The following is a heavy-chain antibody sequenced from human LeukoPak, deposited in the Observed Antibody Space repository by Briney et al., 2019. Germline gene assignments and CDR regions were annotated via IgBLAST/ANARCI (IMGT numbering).Heavy chain of an antibody. J-gene: IGHJ5*02. D-gene: IGHD6-6*01. CDR3: ARVGKPYSSSSPWFDP. V-gene: IGHV1-18*01. CDR2: ISAYNGNT. CDR1: GYTFTSYG. Sequence: GASVKVSCKASGYTFTSYGISWVRQAPGQGLEWMGWISAYNGNTNYAQKFQGRVTITTDESTSTAYMELNSLRSEDTAVYYCARVGKPYSSSSPWFDPWGQGTLVTVSS.